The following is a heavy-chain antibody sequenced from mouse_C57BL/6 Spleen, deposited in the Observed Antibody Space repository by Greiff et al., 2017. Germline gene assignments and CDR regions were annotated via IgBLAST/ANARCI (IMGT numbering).Heavy chain of an antibody. V-gene: IGHV5-17*01. J-gene: IGHJ4*01. CDR2: ISSGSSTI. D-gene: IGHD1-1*01. Sequence: EVMLVESGGGLVKPGGSLKLSCAASGFTFSDYGMHWVRQAPEKGLEWVAYISSGSSTIYYADTVKGRFTISRDNAKNTLFLQMTSLRSEDTAMYYCASVYYGSSYAMDYWGQGTSVTGSS. CDR1: GFTFSDYG. CDR3: ASVYYGSSYAMDY.